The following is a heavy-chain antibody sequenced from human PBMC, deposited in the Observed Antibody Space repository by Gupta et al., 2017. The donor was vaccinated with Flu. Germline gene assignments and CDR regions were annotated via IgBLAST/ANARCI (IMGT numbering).Heavy chain of an antibody. CDR3: AKGVWVGIPYYFDY. CDR1: GFTFVDYA. J-gene: IGHJ4*02. D-gene: IGHD2-21*01. CDR2: ISWNSGSI. Sequence: EVQLVESGGGLVQPGRSLRLSCAASGFTFVDYAMPWVRQAPGKGLEWVSGISWNSGSIGYADSVKGRFTISSDNAKNSVYLQMNSLRAEDTALYYCAKGVWVGIPYYFDYWGQGTLVTVSS. V-gene: IGHV3-9*01.